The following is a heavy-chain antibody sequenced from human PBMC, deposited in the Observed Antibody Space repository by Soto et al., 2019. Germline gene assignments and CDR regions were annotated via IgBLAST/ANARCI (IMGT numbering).Heavy chain of an antibody. D-gene: IGHD3-10*01. Sequence: SETLSLTCTVSGDSVSGGGYYWTWIRQPPGKGLEWIGYISFTGDTNYNPSLRSRVTIAVDTSKNQFSLKLSSVTAADTAVYYCAGALWDNPGFDYWGQGTLVTVSS. V-gene: IGHV4-61*08. CDR2: ISFTGDT. CDR3: AGALWDNPGFDY. J-gene: IGHJ4*02. CDR1: GDSVSGGGYY.